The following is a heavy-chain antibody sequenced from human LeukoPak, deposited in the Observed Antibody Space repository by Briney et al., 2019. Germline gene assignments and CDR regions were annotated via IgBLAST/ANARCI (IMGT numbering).Heavy chain of an antibody. Sequence: GGSLRLSCAASGFTFSSYAMSWVRQAPGKGLEWVSAISGSGGSTYYADSVKGRFTISRDNSKNTLYLQMNSLRAEDTAVYYCPKGDCSSTSCFSDYWGQGTLVTVSS. D-gene: IGHD2-2*01. J-gene: IGHJ4*02. CDR1: GFTFSSYA. CDR3: PKGDCSSTSCFSDY. V-gene: IGHV3-23*01. CDR2: ISGSGGST.